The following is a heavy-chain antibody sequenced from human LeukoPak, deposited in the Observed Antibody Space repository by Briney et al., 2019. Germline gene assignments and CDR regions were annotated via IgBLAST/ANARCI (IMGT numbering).Heavy chain of an antibody. D-gene: IGHD4-11*01. CDR1: GYTFTSYY. Sequence: GASVKVSCKASGYTFTSYYMHWVRQAPGQGLEWMGWINPNSGGTNYAQKFQGRVTMTRDTSISTAYMELSRLRSDDTAVYYCARDLNSDYRFDYWGQGTLVTVSS. CDR3: ARDLNSDYRFDY. J-gene: IGHJ4*02. CDR2: INPNSGGT. V-gene: IGHV1-2*02.